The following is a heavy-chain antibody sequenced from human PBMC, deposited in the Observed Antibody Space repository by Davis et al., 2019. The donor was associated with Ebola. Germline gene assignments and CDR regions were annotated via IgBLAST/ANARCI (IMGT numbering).Heavy chain of an antibody. CDR2: ISSSGFPT. CDR3: ATSEPSGLFPEY. J-gene: IGHJ4*01. CDR1: GLTFSAFD. D-gene: IGHD3-22*01. Sequence: GGSLRLSCAASGLTFSAFDLNWVRQAPGKGPEWVSYISSSGFPTYYADSVKGRFTISRDNAKSSLSLQMRSLRAEDTAIYYCATSEPSGLFPEYWGHGTPLTVSS. V-gene: IGHV3-48*03.